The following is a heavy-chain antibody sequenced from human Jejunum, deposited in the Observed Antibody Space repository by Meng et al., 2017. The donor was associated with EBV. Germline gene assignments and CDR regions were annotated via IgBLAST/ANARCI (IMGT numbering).Heavy chain of an antibody. Sequence: QAQLVESGGGVVQPGTALRLSCEASAFNFRSFAMHGVRQPPGQGLEWVAVISYDGTVTHYGDSVKGRFTISRDNSMNTLYLEMNSLRREDTAMYFCARGGAVGDPDYWGQGTLVTVSS. V-gene: IGHV3-30*03. J-gene: IGHJ4*02. D-gene: IGHD2-21*02. CDR3: ARGGAVGDPDY. CDR1: AFNFRSFA. CDR2: ISYDGTVT.